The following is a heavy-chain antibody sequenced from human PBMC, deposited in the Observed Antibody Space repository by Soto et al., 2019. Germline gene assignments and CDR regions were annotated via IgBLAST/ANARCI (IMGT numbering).Heavy chain of an antibody. Sequence: SETLSLTCTVSGGSISSGGYYWSWTRQHPGKGLEWIGYIYYSGSTYYNPSLKSRVTISVDTSKNQFSLKLSSVTAADTAVYYCAREIAYCGGECYSGIDYWGQGTLVTVSS. J-gene: IGHJ4*02. CDR2: IYYSGST. CDR1: GGSISSGGYY. V-gene: IGHV4-31*03. CDR3: AREIAYCGGECYSGIDY. D-gene: IGHD2-21*01.